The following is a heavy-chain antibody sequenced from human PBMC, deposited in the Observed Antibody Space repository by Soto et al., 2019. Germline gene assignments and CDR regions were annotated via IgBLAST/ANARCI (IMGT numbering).Heavy chain of an antibody. CDR3: AKDHVGIFGVVINLDY. Sequence: GGSLRLSCAASGFTFSSYAMSWVRQAPGKGLEWVSAISGSGGSTYYADSVKGRFIISRDNSKNTLYLQMNSLRAEDTAVYYCAKDHVGIFGVVINLDYWGQGTLVTVSS. CDR1: GFTFSSYA. D-gene: IGHD3-3*01. CDR2: ISGSGGST. V-gene: IGHV3-23*01. J-gene: IGHJ4*02.